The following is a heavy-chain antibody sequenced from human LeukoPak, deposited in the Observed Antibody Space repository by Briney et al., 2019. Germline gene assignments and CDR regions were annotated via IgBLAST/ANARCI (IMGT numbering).Heavy chain of an antibody. D-gene: IGHD2-15*01. CDR3: ARDRLSGGSRRSPHWFDP. V-gene: IGHV1-2*06. Sequence: ASVKVSCKSSGYTFTGYYMHWVRQAPGQGLEWMGRINPNSGDTNYAQKFQGRVTMTRDTSISTAYMELSRLRSDDTAVYYCARDRLSGGSRRSPHWFDPWGQGTLVTVSS. J-gene: IGHJ5*02. CDR2: INPNSGDT. CDR1: GYTFTGYY.